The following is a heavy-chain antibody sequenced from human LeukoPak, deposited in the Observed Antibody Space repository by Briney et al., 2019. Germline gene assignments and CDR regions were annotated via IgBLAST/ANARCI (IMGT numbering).Heavy chain of an antibody. Sequence: SETLSLTCSVSGASISSHYWSWIRQPPGKGLEWIGYIHYSGSTNCNPSLKSRVTISVDTSKNQFSLKLSSVTAADTAVYYCAKGGSTNFYYGYVWGQGTTVTVSS. CDR2: IHYSGST. J-gene: IGHJ6*02. V-gene: IGHV4-59*11. D-gene: IGHD2/OR15-2a*01. CDR3: AKGGSTNFYYGYV. CDR1: GASISSHY.